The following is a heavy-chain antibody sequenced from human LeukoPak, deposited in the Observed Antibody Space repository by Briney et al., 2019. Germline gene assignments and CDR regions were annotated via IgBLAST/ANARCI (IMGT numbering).Heavy chain of an antibody. CDR2: ISGGGTNI. D-gene: IGHD1-26*01. Sequence: PGGSLRLSCAASAFTFRRYSMNWVRQAPGKGLQWVSSISGGGTNIYYAESVKGRFTISRHNAKNTVYLQMNSLRAEETAVYYCAREGGGSGGTYYFDYWGQGTLVTVSS. V-gene: IGHV3-21*01. CDR3: AREGGGSGGTYYFDY. J-gene: IGHJ4*02. CDR1: AFTFRRYS.